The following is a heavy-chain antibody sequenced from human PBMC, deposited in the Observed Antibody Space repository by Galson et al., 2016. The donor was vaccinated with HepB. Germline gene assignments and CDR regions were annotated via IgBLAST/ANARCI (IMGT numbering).Heavy chain of an antibody. J-gene: IGHJ6*04. Sequence: SLRLSCAASGFTFSNYGMHWVRQAPGKGLEWVAVIWYDGRNKYYADSVKGRFTISRDNSKNTLYLQMNNLRAEDTAVYYCARTNDFWSGYLHGDVWGKGTKVTVSS. CDR1: GFTFSNYG. D-gene: IGHD3-3*01. V-gene: IGHV3-33*01. CDR2: IWYDGRNK. CDR3: ARTNDFWSGYLHGDV.